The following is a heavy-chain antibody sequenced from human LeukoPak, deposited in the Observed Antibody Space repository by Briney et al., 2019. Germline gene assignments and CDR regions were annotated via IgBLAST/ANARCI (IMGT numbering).Heavy chain of an antibody. J-gene: IGHJ6*02. V-gene: IGHV4-34*01. CDR2: INHSGST. Sequence: SETLSLTCAVYGGSFSGYYWSWIRQPPGKGLEWIGEINHSGSTNYNPSLKSRVTISVDTSKNQFSLKLSSVTAADTAVYYCAKARKRYFDYYYGMDVWGQGTTVTVSS. D-gene: IGHD3-9*01. CDR3: AKARKRYFDYYYGMDV. CDR1: GGSFSGYY.